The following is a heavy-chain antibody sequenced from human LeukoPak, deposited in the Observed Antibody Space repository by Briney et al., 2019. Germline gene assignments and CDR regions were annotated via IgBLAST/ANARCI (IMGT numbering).Heavy chain of an antibody. V-gene: IGHV4-34*01. CDR2: INHSGST. CDR1: GGSISSYY. Sequence: SETLSLTCTVSGGSISSYYWSWIRQPPGKGLGWIGEINHSGSTNYNPSLKSRVTISVDTSKNQFSLKLSSVTAADTAVYYCARLVGLGELSLMDYWGQGTLVTVSS. D-gene: IGHD3-16*02. J-gene: IGHJ4*02. CDR3: ARLVGLGELSLMDY.